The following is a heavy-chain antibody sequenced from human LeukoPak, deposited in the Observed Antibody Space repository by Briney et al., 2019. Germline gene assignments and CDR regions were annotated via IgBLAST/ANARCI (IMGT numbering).Heavy chain of an antibody. CDR1: RFTFSSYA. J-gene: IGHJ1*01. V-gene: IGHV3-23*01. Sequence: PGGSLRLSCAPSRFTFSSYAMSWVREAPGRGLEGVSVISGGGGSTYYADSVKGRFTISRDNSKNTLYLQMNSLTAEDTAVYYCAKEIYGDSTGGRFQQWGQGTLVTVSS. CDR2: ISGGGGST. D-gene: IGHD4-17*01. CDR3: AKEIYGDSTGGRFQQ.